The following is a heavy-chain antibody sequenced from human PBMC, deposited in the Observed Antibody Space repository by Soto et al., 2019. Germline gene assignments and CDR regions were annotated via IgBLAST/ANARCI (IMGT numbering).Heavy chain of an antibody. CDR3: ATCPSGYSRGWDYWSFDL. CDR2: FDPEDGET. V-gene: IGHV1-24*01. CDR1: GYTLTELS. Sequence: QVQLVQSGAEVKKPGASVKVSCKVSGYTLTELSMHWVRQAPGKGLEWMGGFDPEDGETIYAQKFQGRVTMTEDTSTDTAYLELSSLRSEDTAVYYCATCPSGYSRGWDYWSFDLWGRGTLVTVSS. J-gene: IGHJ2*01. D-gene: IGHD6-19*01.